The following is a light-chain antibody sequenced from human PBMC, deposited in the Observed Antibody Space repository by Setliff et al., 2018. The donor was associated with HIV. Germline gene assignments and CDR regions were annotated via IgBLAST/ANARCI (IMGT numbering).Light chain of an antibody. Sequence: QSALAQPASVSGSPGQSITISCTGTSSDIGGYNYVSWYQQHPGKAPKLIIYEVTNRPSGVSNRFSGSKSGNTASLTISGLQAEDEADYYCSSYSSASTLTLFGGGTKVTV. CDR1: SSDIGGYNY. CDR3: SSYSSASTLTL. V-gene: IGLV2-14*01. CDR2: EVT. J-gene: IGLJ2*01.